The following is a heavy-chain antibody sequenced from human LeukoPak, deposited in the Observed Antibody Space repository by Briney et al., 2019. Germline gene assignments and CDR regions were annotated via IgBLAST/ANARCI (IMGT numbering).Heavy chain of an antibody. V-gene: IGHV1-69*05. CDR2: IIPIFGTA. CDR1: GYTFTSYY. Sequence: SVKVSCKASGYTFTSYYMHWVRQAPGQGLEWMGGIIPIFGTANYAQKFQGRVTITTDESTSTAYMELSSLRSEDTAVYYCAILGGGYSYGRPYWGQGTLVTVSS. CDR3: AILGGGYSYGRPY. J-gene: IGHJ4*02. D-gene: IGHD5-18*01.